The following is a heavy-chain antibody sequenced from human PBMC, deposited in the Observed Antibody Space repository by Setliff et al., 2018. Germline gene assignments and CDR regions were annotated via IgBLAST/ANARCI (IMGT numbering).Heavy chain of an antibody. D-gene: IGHD1-7*01. J-gene: IGHJ4*02. V-gene: IGHV2-70*11. CDR2: IDWDGDK. CDR3: ARSRYELPHYYFDY. Sequence: SGPTLVNPTETLTLTCSLSGVSLSASGVGVGWIRQPPGKALEWLARIDWDGDKYYNTSLRTRLTLSKDTSKNQVFLTMTSMDPVDTATYYCARSRYELPHYYFDYWGQGILVTVSS. CDR1: GVSLSASGVG.